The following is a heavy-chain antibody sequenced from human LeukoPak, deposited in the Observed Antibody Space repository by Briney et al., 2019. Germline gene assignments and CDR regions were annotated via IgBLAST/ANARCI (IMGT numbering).Heavy chain of an antibody. D-gene: IGHD6-19*01. J-gene: IGHJ4*02. CDR1: GFTFSSYA. V-gene: IGHV3-23*01. CDR3: AKPIAVAGMGDYFDY. CDR2: IGGSGGST. Sequence: PGGSLRLSCAASGFTFSSYAMSWVRQAPGKGLEWVTAIGGSGGSTYYADSVKGRFTISRDNSKNTLYLQMNSLRAEDTAVYYCAKPIAVAGMGDYFDYWGQGTLVTVSS.